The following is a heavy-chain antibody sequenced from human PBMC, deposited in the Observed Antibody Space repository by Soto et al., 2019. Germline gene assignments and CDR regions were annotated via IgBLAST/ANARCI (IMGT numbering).Heavy chain of an antibody. Sequence: GASVKVSCKASGYTFTSYAIHWVRQAPGQRLEWMGWINPGNGNTKYSQKFQGRVTITRDTSASTAYMELSSLRSEDTAVYYCARHTFYYDSSGYYWFDPWGQGTLVTVSS. CDR2: INPGNGNT. CDR1: GYTFTSYA. CDR3: ARHTFYYDSSGYYWFDP. V-gene: IGHV1-3*01. D-gene: IGHD3-22*01. J-gene: IGHJ5*02.